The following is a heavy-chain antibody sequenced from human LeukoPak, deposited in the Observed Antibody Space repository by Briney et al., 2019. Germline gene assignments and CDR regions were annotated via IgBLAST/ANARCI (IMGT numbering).Heavy chain of an antibody. Sequence: GASVKVSCKASGYTFTNYAMHWVRQAPGQRLEWMGWINAGNGNTKYSQKFQGRVTITRDTSASTAYMELSSLRSEDTAVYYCARDHGSSKEDDAFDIWGQGTMVTVSS. D-gene: IGHD6-13*01. CDR2: INAGNGNT. V-gene: IGHV1-3*01. CDR1: GYTFTNYA. CDR3: ARDHGSSKEDDAFDI. J-gene: IGHJ3*02.